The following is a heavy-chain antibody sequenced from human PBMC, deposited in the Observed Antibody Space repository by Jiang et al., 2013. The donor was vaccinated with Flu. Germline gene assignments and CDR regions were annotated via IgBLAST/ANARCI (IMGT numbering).Heavy chain of an antibody. D-gene: IGHD6-25*01. J-gene: IGHJ3*02. V-gene: IGHV4-39*01. CDR1: GDSYSRSYYF. CDR3: AISSGYSQDAFDI. CDR2: FFHTGRI. Sequence: GSGLVKPSETLSLTCSVSGDSYSRSYYFWGWIRQPPGKGLEWIGTFFHTGRIYYNPSLKSRVTISEDSSQGHFSLQVNSLTAADTAVYYCAISSGYSQDAFDIWGQGTMVTVSS.